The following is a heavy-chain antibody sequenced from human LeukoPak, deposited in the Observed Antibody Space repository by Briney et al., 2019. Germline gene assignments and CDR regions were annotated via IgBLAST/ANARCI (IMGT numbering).Heavy chain of an antibody. V-gene: IGHV3-23*01. Sequence: GGSLRLSCAASGFTFSSYAMSWVRQAPGKGLEWVSAISGSGGSTYYADSVKGRFTISRDNSKNTLYLQMNSLRAEDTAVYYCAKVYDFWSGYPLPPDFDYWGQGTLVTVSS. D-gene: IGHD3-3*01. CDR1: GFTFSSYA. J-gene: IGHJ4*02. CDR2: ISGSGGST. CDR3: AKVYDFWSGYPLPPDFDY.